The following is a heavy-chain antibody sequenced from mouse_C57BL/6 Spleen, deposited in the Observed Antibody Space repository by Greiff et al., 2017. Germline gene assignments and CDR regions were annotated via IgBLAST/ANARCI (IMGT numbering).Heavy chain of an antibody. CDR3: ARGEGSKFAY. CDR1: GYTFTDYY. Sequence: EVQLQQSGPVLVKPGASVKMSCKASGYTFTDYYMNWVKQSHGKSLEWIGVINPYNGGTSYNQKFKGKATLTVDKSSSTAYMELNSLTSEDSAVYYCARGEGSKFAYWGQGTLVTVSA. J-gene: IGHJ3*01. V-gene: IGHV1-19*01. CDR2: INPYNGGT.